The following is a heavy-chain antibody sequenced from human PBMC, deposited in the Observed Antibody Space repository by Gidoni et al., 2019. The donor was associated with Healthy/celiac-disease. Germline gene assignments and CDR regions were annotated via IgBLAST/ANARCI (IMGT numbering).Heavy chain of an antibody. Sequence: QVQLVASGGGVVQPGRSLRLSCAASGFTFSSYAMHWVRQAPGKGLEWVAVISYDGSNKYYADSVKGRFTISRDNSKNTLYLQMNSLRAEDTAVYYCARGRNTNYGMDVWGQGTTVTVSS. V-gene: IGHV3-30*01. D-gene: IGHD1-1*01. CDR3: ARGRNTNYGMDV. J-gene: IGHJ6*02. CDR2: ISYDGSNK. CDR1: GFTFSSYA.